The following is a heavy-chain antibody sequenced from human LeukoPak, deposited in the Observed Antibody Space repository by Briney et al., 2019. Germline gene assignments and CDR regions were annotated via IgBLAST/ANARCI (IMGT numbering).Heavy chain of an antibody. CDR2: ISWNSGSI. CDR3: ARLPMVRGVILGAFDI. J-gene: IGHJ3*02. Sequence: QPGGSLRLSCAASGFTFDDYAMHWVRQAPGKGLEWVSGISWNSGSIGYADPVKGRFTISRDNAKNSLYLQMNSLRAEDTAVYYCARLPMVRGVILGAFDIWGQGTMVTASS. V-gene: IGHV3-9*01. CDR1: GFTFDDYA. D-gene: IGHD3-10*01.